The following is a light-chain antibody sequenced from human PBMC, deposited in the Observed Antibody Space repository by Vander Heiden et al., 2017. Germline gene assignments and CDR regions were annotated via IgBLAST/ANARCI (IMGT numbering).Light chain of an antibody. CDR1: KSGPKY. J-gene: IGLJ2*01. Sequence: SYEPIQPPSVSASPAQTASITCSPGKSGPKYYSWYHQKPAQPPALVLYQVTTRGSGIPERFSGSNSGNTATLTISGTQAIDEADYYCQAWDSTTVVFGRGTKLTVL. V-gene: IGLV3-1*01. CDR3: QAWDSTTVV. CDR2: QVT.